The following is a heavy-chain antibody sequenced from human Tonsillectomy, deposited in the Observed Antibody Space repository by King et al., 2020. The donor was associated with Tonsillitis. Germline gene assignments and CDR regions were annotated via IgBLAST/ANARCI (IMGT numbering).Heavy chain of an antibody. Sequence: QLQESGPGLVKPSETLSLTCTVSGGSITRSNYYWGWIRQPPGKGLEWIGSVYYGGSAYFNPSLKSPATISVDTSKSQFSLQLTSVTAADTAVYYCARLPHYYDSSGYYSDYWGQGTLVTVSS. D-gene: IGHD3-22*01. CDR3: ARLPHYYDSSGYYSDY. V-gene: IGHV4-39*07. CDR2: VYYGGSA. J-gene: IGHJ4*02. CDR1: GGSITRSNYY.